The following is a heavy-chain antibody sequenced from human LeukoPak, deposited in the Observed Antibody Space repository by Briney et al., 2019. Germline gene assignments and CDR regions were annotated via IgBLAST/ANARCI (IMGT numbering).Heavy chain of an antibody. CDR2: IYYSGST. CDR3: ARSLGYCSSTSCVWDYYDSSGYRYYFDY. V-gene: IGHV4-59*01. D-gene: IGHD2-2*01. Sequence: SETLSLTCTVSGGSISSYYWSWIRQPPGKGLEWIGYIYYSGSTNYNPSLKSRVTISVDTSKNQFSLKLSSVTAADTAVHYCARSLGYCSSTSCVWDYYDSSGYRYYFDYWGQGTLVTVSS. J-gene: IGHJ4*02. CDR1: GGSISSYY.